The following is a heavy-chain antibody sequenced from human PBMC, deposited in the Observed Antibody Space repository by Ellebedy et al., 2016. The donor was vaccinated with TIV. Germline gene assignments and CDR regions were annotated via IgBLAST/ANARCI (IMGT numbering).Heavy chain of an antibody. CDR1: GYTFTSYY. J-gene: IGHJ1*01. D-gene: IGHD3-3*01. CDR3: ASAYYDFWSGYPTLYGAEYFQH. Sequence: SVKVSXXASGYTFTSYYMHWVRQAPGQGLEWMGGIIPIFGTANYAQKFQGRVTITADKSTSTAYMELSSLRSEDTAVYYCASAYYDFWSGYPTLYGAEYFQHWGQGTLVTVSS. V-gene: IGHV1-69*06. CDR2: IIPIFGTA.